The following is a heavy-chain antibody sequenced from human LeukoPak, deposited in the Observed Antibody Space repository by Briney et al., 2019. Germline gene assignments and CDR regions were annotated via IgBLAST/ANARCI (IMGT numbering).Heavy chain of an antibody. CDR3: ARDRGCSGGTCYSQWFDP. Sequence: PSETLSLTCTISGVCISSYYWSWIRQSPGKGLEWIGFIYYSGPTNYNPSLKSRVTISLDTSKNQFSLKLSSVTAADTAMYYCARDRGCSGGTCYSQWFDPWGQGTLVTVSS. D-gene: IGHD2-15*01. CDR2: IYYSGPT. J-gene: IGHJ5*02. CDR1: GVCISSYY. V-gene: IGHV4-59*01.